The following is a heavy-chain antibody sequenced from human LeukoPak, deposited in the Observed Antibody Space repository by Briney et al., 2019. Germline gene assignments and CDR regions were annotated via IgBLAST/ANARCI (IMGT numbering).Heavy chain of an antibody. J-gene: IGHJ4*02. Sequence: SETLSLTCAVYGGSFSGYYWSWIRQPPGKGLEWIGEINHSGSTNYNPSLKSRVTISVDTSKNQFSLKLSSVTAADTAVYYCARHGGYSYGIDYWGQGTLVTVSS. D-gene: IGHD5-18*01. V-gene: IGHV4-34*01. CDR3: ARHGGYSYGIDY. CDR2: INHSGST. CDR1: GGSFSGYY.